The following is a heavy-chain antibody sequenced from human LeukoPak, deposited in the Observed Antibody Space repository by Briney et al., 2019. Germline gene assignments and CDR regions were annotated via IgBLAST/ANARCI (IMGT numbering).Heavy chain of an antibody. Sequence: ASVKVSCKASGGTFSSYAISWVRQAPGQGLEWMGGIIPIFGTANYAQKFQGRVTITADESTSTAYMELSSLRSEDTAVYYCARASRITMVRGVILAYWGQGTLVTVSS. CDR2: IIPIFGTA. D-gene: IGHD3-10*01. J-gene: IGHJ4*02. CDR1: GGTFSSYA. V-gene: IGHV1-69*01. CDR3: ARASRITMVRGVILAY.